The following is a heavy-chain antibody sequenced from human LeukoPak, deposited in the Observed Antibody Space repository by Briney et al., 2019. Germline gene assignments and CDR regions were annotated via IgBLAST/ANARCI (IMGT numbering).Heavy chain of an antibody. J-gene: IGHJ4*02. V-gene: IGHV3-7*01. CDR2: IKQDGSEK. Sequence: GGSLRLSCAASGFTFSSYWVSWVRQAPGKGLEWVANIKQDGSEKYYVDSVKGRFTISRDNAKNSLYLQMNSLRAEDTAVYYCARDWYYYDSSGYGIHYWGQGTLVTVSS. CDR1: GFTFSSYW. D-gene: IGHD3-22*01. CDR3: ARDWYYYDSSGYGIHY.